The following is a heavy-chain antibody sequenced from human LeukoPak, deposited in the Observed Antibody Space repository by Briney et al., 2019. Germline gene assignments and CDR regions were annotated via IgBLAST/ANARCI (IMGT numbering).Heavy chain of an antibody. D-gene: IGHD6-19*01. Sequence: ASVKVSCKASGYTFTSYAMNWVRQAPGQGLEWMGWINTNTGNPTYAQGFTGRFVFSLDTSVSTAYLQISSLKAEDTAVYYCARGGVADNYYYYYMDVWGKGTTVTVSS. CDR3: ARGGVADNYYYYYMDV. V-gene: IGHV7-4-1*02. CDR1: GYTFTSYA. J-gene: IGHJ6*03. CDR2: INTNTGNP.